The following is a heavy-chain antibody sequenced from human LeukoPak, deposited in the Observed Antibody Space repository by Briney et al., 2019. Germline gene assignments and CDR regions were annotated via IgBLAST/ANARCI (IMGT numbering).Heavy chain of an antibody. D-gene: IGHD1-26*01. Sequence: SETLSLTCAVSGGSIGIYHWSWIRQPPGKGLEWIGYIYHNGSTSYNPSLKSRVSISVDTSKNQFSLKLTSVTAADTAVYYCARHQGSGRKHYYGMDVWGQGTTVTVSS. CDR1: GGSIGIYH. V-gene: IGHV4-59*08. CDR3: ARHQGSGRKHYYGMDV. J-gene: IGHJ6*02. CDR2: IYHNGST.